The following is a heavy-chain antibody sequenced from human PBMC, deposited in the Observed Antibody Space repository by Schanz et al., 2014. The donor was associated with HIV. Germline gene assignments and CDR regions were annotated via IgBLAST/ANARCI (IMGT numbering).Heavy chain of an antibody. CDR1: GFTFRSHG. D-gene: IGHD5-12*01. Sequence: QVQLVESGGGVVQPGRSLRLSCAASGFTFRSHGVHWVRQAPGKGLEWVSAISSSGSSTYYADSVKGRLTISRDNSKNTLYLQMNSLRTEDTAVYYCAKDMYGIVAGPFDYWGRGTLVTVSS. J-gene: IGHJ4*02. CDR2: ISSSGSST. CDR3: AKDMYGIVAGPFDY. V-gene: IGHV3-NL1*01.